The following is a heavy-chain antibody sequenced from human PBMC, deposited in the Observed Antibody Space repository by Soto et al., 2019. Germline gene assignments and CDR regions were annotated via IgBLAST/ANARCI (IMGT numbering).Heavy chain of an antibody. CDR1: GGSISSYY. J-gene: IGHJ4*02. Sequence: SETLSLTCTVSGGSISSYYWSWIRQPPGKGLEWIGYIYYSGSTNYNPSLKSRVTISVDTSKNQFSLKLSSVTAADTAVYYCASSVTIFGVATSPWDDWGQGTPVTVSS. V-gene: IGHV4-59*01. CDR2: IYYSGST. D-gene: IGHD3-3*01. CDR3: ASSVTIFGVATSPWDD.